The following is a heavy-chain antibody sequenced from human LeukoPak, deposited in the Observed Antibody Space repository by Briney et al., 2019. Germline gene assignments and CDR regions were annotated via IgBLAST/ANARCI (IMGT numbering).Heavy chain of an antibody. CDR3: ARGIAARLSLDY. J-gene: IGHJ4*02. Sequence: GGSLRLSCAASGSTFSSYWMNWVRQAPGKGLEWVANIKQDGSEKYYVDSVKGRFTISRDNAKNSLYLQMNSLRAEDTAVYYCARGIAARLSLDYWGPGTLVTVSS. D-gene: IGHD6-6*01. V-gene: IGHV3-7*01. CDR1: GSTFSSYW. CDR2: IKQDGSEK.